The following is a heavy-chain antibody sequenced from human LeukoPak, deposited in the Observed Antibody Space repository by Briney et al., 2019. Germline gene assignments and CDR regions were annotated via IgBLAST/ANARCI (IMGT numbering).Heavy chain of an antibody. V-gene: IGHV6-1*01. CDR2: TYYRSKWYN. D-gene: IGHD2-2*01. J-gene: IGHJ6*03. CDR3: ARGKSSLYYYYYYMDV. Sequence: SQTLSLTCSISGDSVSSNSAAWNWIRQSPSRGLEWLGRTYYRSKWYNDYAVSVKSRITINPDTSKNQFSLQLNSVTPEDTAVYYCARGKSSLYYYYYYMDVWGKGTTVTVSS. CDR1: GDSVSSNSAA.